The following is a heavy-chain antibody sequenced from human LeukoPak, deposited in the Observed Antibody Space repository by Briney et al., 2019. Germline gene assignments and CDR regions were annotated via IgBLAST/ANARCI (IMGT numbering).Heavy chain of an antibody. CDR2: IVVGSGNT. CDR1: GFTFTSSA. Sequence: SVEVSCKASGFTFTSSAVQWVRQARGQRLEWIGWIVVGSGNTNYAQKFQERVTITRDMSTSTAYMELSSLRSEDTAVYYCAAEGEAVAGRIDYWGQGTLVTVSS. D-gene: IGHD6-19*01. CDR3: AAEGEAVAGRIDY. V-gene: IGHV1-58*01. J-gene: IGHJ4*02.